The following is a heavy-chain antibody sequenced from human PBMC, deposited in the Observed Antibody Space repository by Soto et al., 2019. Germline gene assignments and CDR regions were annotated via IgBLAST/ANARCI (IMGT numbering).Heavy chain of an antibody. D-gene: IGHD6-13*01. V-gene: IGHV3-30*03. CDR2: ISYDGSNK. J-gene: IGHJ4*02. CDR1: GFTFSIYG. CDR3: VTDSEASSWSTDGYFDS. Sequence: QMHLVESGGGVVQPGKSLRLSCAASGFTFSIYGMHWVRQAPGKGLEWGALISYDGSNKNYANSVGGRFTISRDNFRNILYLQLDSLRPEDTAVYYCVTDSEASSWSTDGYFDSWGQGTLVTVSS.